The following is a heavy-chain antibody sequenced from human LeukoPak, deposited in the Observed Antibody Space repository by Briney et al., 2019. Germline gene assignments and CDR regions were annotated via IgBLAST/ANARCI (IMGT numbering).Heavy chain of an antibody. CDR1: GFTVSSNY. J-gene: IGHJ4*02. CDR3: VKDGYYDILTGYYKVAYFDY. CDR2: IYSGGST. Sequence: GGSLRLSCAASGFTVSSNYMSWVRQAPGKGLEWVSVIYSGGSTYYADSVKGRFTISRDNSKNTLYLQMSSLRAEDTAVYYCVKDGYYDILTGYYKVAYFDYWGQGTLVTVSS. D-gene: IGHD3-9*01. V-gene: IGHV3-53*05.